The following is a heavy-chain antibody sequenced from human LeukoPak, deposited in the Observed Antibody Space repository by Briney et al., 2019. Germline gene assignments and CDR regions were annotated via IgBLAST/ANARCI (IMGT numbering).Heavy chain of an antibody. V-gene: IGHV4-59*01. CDR3: ARVGAYYGSGSYPRGRHYYYYMDV. D-gene: IGHD3-10*01. J-gene: IGHJ6*03. Sequence: SETLSLTCTVSGGSISSYYWSWIRQPPGKGLEWIGYIYYSGSTNYNPSLKSRVTISVDTSKNQFSLKLSSVTAADTAAYYCARVGAYYGSGSYPRGRHYYYYMDVWGKGTTVTISS. CDR1: GGSISSYY. CDR2: IYYSGST.